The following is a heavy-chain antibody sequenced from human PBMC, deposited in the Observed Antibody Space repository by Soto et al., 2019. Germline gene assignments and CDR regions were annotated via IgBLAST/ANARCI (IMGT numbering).Heavy chain of an antibody. V-gene: IGHV3-23*01. D-gene: IGHD3-3*01. Sequence: GGSLRLSCTTSGFSFASFAMTWVRQAPGKGLEWVATISGSDGKTYYADSVKGRFSISRDTPRNTLYPQMNSLRADDTAIYYCAKWSYLDYWGQGTRVTVSS. CDR1: GFSFASFA. CDR3: AKWSYLDY. J-gene: IGHJ4*02. CDR2: ISGSDGKT.